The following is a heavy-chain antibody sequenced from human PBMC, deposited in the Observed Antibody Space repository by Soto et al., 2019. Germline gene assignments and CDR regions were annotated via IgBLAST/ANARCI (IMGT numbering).Heavy chain of an antibody. CDR2: INHVGNT. J-gene: IGHJ5*02. CDR1: DGSFSGYY. Sequence: QAQLQQWGAGLLKPSETLSLTCAVSDGSFSGYYWSWIRQPPGKGLEWIGEINHVGNTNYNPSLKSRVTISVDPSKKQFSRSLSSVTAADTAVYYCASGIRGVGAAGAVAWFDPWGQGTLVTVSS. CDR3: ASGIRGVGAAGAVAWFDP. D-gene: IGHD6-13*01. V-gene: IGHV4-34*01.